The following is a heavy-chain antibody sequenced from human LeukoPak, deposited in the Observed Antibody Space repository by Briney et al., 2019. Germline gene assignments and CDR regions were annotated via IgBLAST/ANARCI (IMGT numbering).Heavy chain of an antibody. D-gene: IGHD6-13*01. CDR1: GFTFSSDW. CDR2: IKQDGSET. V-gene: IGHV3-7*01. CDR3: ARDMQQLVLFGAFDI. Sequence: GGCLRLSCAASGFTFSSDWMSWVRQAPGKGLEWVANIKQDGSETYYVDSVKGRFTISRDNAKNSLYLQMNSLRAEDTAVYYCARDMQQLVLFGAFDIWGQGTMVIVSS. J-gene: IGHJ3*02.